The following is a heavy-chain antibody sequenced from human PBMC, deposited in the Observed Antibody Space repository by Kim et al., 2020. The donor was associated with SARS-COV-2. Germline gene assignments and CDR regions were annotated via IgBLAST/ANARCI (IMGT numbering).Heavy chain of an antibody. Sequence: SETLSLTCTVYGASITSYYWNWIRQPAGKGPEWIGRIYNSGSTNYNPSLKSRVTMSVDTSKNQFSLNLTSVTAADTAVYFCARGSLGSTSRWFDPWGQGTLVTVSS. D-gene: IGHD2-2*01. J-gene: IGHJ5*02. CDR3: ARGSLGSTSRWFDP. V-gene: IGHV4-4*07. CDR1: GASITSYY. CDR2: IYNSGST.